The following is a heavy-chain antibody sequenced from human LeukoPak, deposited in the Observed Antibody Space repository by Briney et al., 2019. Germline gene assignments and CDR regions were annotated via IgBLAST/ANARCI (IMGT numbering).Heavy chain of an antibody. J-gene: IGHJ6*02. V-gene: IGHV4-59*01. CDR2: IYYSGST. CDR3: ARAVNPYYGMDV. CDR1: GGSISSYY. Sequence: PSETLSLTCTVSGGSISSYYWSWIRQPPGKGLEWIGYIYYSGSTNYNPSLKSRVTISVDTSKNQFSPKLSSVTAADTAVYYCARAVNPYYGMDVWGQGTTVTVSS. D-gene: IGHD4-11*01.